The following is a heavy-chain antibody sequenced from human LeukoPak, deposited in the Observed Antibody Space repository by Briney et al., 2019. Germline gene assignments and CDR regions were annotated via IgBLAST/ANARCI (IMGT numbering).Heavy chain of an antibody. V-gene: IGHV4-34*01. D-gene: IGHD3-10*01. J-gene: IGHJ4*02. CDR3: ARDSHSGFQ. CDR2: IDNRGST. CDR1: AASVNFYF. Sequence: SQTLSLTCTVAAASVNFYFWHWIRQPPGNWLDWLVEIDNRGSTQYNPSLRSRVTISVDTSRNQFSLELTSVTAADTAVYFCARDSHSGFQWGQGTLVTVSS.